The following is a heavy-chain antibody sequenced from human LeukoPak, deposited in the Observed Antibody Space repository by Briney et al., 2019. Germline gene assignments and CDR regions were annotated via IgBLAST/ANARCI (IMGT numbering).Heavy chain of an antibody. CDR3: AKDEFGSWYGCFDY. D-gene: IGHD6-13*01. V-gene: IGHV3-23*03. CDR2: IYSDNT. CDR1: GFTFSTYG. J-gene: IGHJ4*02. Sequence: GGSLRLSCAASGFTFSTYGMSWVRQAPGKGLEWVSFIYSDNTHYSDSVKGRFTISRDNSKNTLYLQMNSLRAEDTAVYYCAKDEFGSWYGCFDYWGQGTLVTVSS.